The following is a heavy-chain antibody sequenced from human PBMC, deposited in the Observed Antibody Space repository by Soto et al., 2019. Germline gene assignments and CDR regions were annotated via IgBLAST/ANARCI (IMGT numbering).Heavy chain of an antibody. CDR3: VRDPSRRSPPDY. CDR1: GFTFGDYY. Sequence: QVHLVESGGDLVKPGGSLRLSCVASGFTFGDYYMTWIRQAPGKGLEWVAYISSTGTYTNYADSVKGRFTISRDNAKNSLYLQMYNLRDEYTAVYYCVRDPSRRSPPDYWGQGTLVTVSS. V-gene: IGHV3-11*05. CDR2: ISSTGTYT. J-gene: IGHJ4*02.